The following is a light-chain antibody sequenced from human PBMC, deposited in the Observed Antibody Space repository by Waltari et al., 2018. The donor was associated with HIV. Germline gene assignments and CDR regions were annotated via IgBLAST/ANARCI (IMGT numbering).Light chain of an antibody. CDR2: HDT. J-gene: IGLJ2*01. CDR3: QVWDTNTDQYVI. V-gene: IGLV3-21*01. Sequence: SYVLTQPPSVSVAPGQTARLTCGGENIGSKSVNWYQKQPGQAPVMVIYHDTDRPSGIPDRFSGSNSEDTATLTIRRVEAGDEADYFCQVWDTNTDQYVIFGGGTNLAV. CDR1: NIGSKS.